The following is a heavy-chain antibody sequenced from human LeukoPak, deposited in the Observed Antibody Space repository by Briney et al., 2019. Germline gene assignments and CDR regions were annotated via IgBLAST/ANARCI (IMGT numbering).Heavy chain of an antibody. CDR3: ARDRYYDSSGYWFSFDY. Sequence: GGSLRLSCAASGFTVSSNYMSWVRQAPGKGLEWVSVIYSGGSTYYADSVKGRFTISRDNSKNTLHLQMNSLRAEDTAVYYCARDRYYDSSGYWFSFDYWGQGTLVTVSS. CDR1: GFTVSSNY. J-gene: IGHJ4*02. CDR2: IYSGGST. V-gene: IGHV3-53*01. D-gene: IGHD3-22*01.